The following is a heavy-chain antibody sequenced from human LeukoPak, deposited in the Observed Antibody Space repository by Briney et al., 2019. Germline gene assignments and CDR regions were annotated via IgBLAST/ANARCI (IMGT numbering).Heavy chain of an antibody. Sequence: ASVKVSCKSSGYTFTGYYMHWVRQAPGQGLEWMGWMNPNSGCTKYAQKFQGRATMTRDTSISTAYMELSRLRSDDTAVYYCANSWSGSPGTVDYWGQGTLVTVSS. J-gene: IGHJ4*02. CDR2: MNPNSGCT. CDR3: ANSWSGSPGTVDY. V-gene: IGHV1-2*02. CDR1: GYTFTGYY. D-gene: IGHD1-26*01.